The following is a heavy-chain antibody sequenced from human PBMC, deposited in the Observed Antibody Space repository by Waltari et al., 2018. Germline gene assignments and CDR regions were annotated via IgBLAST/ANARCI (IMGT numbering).Heavy chain of an antibody. CDR2: IRHDGNTK. D-gene: IGHD2-21*01. J-gene: IGHJ6*03. Sequence: QMQLGESGGGVVQSGGSRRLSCAAAGFSFRTYGMHWVRQPPGKGLEWVAFIRHDGNTKYYVDSVRGRFTISRVNSKNTLFLQMDNLSADDSAVYFCAKDTYDNGGDYMDVWGKGTTVTVSS. CDR1: GFSFRTYG. CDR3: AKDTYDNGGDYMDV. V-gene: IGHV3-30*02.